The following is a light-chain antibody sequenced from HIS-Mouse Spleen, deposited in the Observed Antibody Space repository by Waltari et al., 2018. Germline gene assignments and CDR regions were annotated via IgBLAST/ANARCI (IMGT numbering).Light chain of an antibody. J-gene: IGKJ1*01. V-gene: IGKV1-9*01. CDR3: QQLNSYPPT. CDR2: AAS. CDR1: QGISSY. Sequence: DIQLTQSPSFLSASVGDRVTITCRASQGISSYLAWYQQEPGKAPKLLIYAASTLQSGVPSRFSGSGSGTEFTVTISSLQPEDFATYYCQQLNSYPPTFGQGTKVEIK.